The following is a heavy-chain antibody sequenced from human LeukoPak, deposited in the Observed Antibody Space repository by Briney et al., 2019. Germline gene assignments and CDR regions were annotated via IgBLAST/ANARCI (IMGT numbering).Heavy chain of an antibody. V-gene: IGHV3-11*01. CDR1: GITLSNYG. J-gene: IGHJ4*02. D-gene: IGHD3-10*01. CDR2: ISSSGSTI. Sequence: GGSLRLSCAVSGITLSNYGMSWVRQAPGKGLEWVSYISSSGSTIYYADSVKGRFTISRDNAKNSLYLQMNSLRAEDTAVYYCARGYYGSGSYQPLDYWGQGTLVTVSS. CDR3: ARGYYGSGSYQPLDY.